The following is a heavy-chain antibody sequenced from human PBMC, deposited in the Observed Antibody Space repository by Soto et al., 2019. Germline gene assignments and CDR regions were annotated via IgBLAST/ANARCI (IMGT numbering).Heavy chain of an antibody. D-gene: IGHD2-15*01. J-gene: IGHJ3*02. CDR3: AREIYGGNLPDAFDI. V-gene: IGHV3-21*01. CDR1: GFTFSSYS. Sequence: LGGSLRLSCAASGFTFSSYSMNWVRQAPGKGLEWVSSISSSSYIYYADSVKGRFTISRDNAKNSLYLQMNSLRAEDTAVYYCAREIYGGNLPDAFDIWGQGTMVTVSS. CDR2: ISSSSYI.